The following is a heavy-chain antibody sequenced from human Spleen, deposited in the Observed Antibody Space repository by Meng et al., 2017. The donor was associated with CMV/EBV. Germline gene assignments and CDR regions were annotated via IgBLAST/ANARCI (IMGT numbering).Heavy chain of an antibody. D-gene: IGHD4-11*01. CDR3: ARDVQYGMDV. Sequence: GESLKISCAASGFTFSSYSMNWVRQAPGKGLEWVSSISSSSSYIYYADSVKGRFAISRDNAKNSLYLQMNSLRAEDTAVYYCARDVQYGMDVWGQGTTVTVSS. J-gene: IGHJ6*02. CDR2: ISSSSSYI. CDR1: GFTFSSYS. V-gene: IGHV3-21*01.